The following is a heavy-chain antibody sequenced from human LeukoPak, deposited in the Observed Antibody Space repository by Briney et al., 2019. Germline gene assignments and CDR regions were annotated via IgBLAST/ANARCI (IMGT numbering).Heavy chain of an antibody. CDR3: ARATGPYSSSWYVPDAFDL. CDR1: GGSISGYY. J-gene: IGHJ3*01. D-gene: IGHD6-13*01. CDR2: IYYTGST. Sequence: SETLSLTCTVSGGSISGYYWSWIRQPPGKGLEWIAYIYYTGSTNYNPSLKSRVTISLDTSKNQFSLKLTSVTAADTAVYYCARATGPYSSSWYVPDAFDLWGQGTMVTVSS. V-gene: IGHV4-59*08.